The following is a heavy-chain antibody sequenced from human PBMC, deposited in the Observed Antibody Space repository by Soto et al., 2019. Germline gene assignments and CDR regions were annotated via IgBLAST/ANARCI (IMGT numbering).Heavy chain of an antibody. D-gene: IGHD3-9*01. V-gene: IGHV1-69*13. CDR1: GGTFSIYA. CDR2: IIPIFGTA. CDR3: ARALYYDILTGYYSFDY. Sequence: SVKVSCKASGGTFSIYAISCVLQSPLQWLEWMGGIIPIFGTANYAQKFQGRVTITADESTSTAYMELSSLRSEDTAVYYCARALYYDILTGYYSFDYWGQGTLVTVSS. J-gene: IGHJ4*02.